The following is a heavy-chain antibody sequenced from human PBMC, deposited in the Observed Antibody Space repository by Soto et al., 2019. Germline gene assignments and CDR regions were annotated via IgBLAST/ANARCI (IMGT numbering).Heavy chain of an antibody. D-gene: IGHD3-10*01. Sequence: GGSLRLSCAASGFTFDDYAMHWVRQAPGKGLEWVSGISWNSGSIGYADSVKGGSNICRDNAKNFLYMQMNSLRAEDTAVYYSAIDVPAAARMVRGVGYYGIDVWGQGTTVTVSS. V-gene: IGHV3-9*01. CDR2: ISWNSGSI. CDR1: GFTFDDYA. J-gene: IGHJ6*02. CDR3: AIDVPAAARMVRGVGYYGIDV.